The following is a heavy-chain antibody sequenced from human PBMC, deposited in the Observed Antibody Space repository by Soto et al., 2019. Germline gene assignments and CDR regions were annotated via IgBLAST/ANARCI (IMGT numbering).Heavy chain of an antibody. Sequence: ASVKVSCKASGYNFIHHGISWVRQAPGQGLEWMGWISAYNGNTNYAQNFQDRVTMTTDPSTSTVNMELRSLRSDDTAVYYCARVWYDGNSGAFDIWGQGTKVTVSS. CDR1: GYNFIHHG. CDR2: ISAYNGNT. V-gene: IGHV1-18*01. CDR3: ARVWYDGNSGAFDI. D-gene: IGHD3-10*01. J-gene: IGHJ3*02.